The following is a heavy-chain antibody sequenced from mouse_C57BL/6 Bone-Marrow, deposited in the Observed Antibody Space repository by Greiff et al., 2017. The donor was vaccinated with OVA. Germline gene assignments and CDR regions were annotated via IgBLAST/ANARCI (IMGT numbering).Heavy chain of an antibody. CDR2: IYPRSGNT. CDR3: ATIYYYGSRPFYYAMDY. Sequence: VQLQQSGAELARPGASVKLSCKASGYTFTSYGISWVKQRTGQGLEWIGEIYPRSGNTYYNEKFKGKATLTADKSSSTAYMELRSLTSEDSAVYFCATIYYYGSRPFYYAMDYWGQGTSVTVSS. CDR1: GYTFTSYG. V-gene: IGHV1-81*01. J-gene: IGHJ4*01. D-gene: IGHD1-1*01.